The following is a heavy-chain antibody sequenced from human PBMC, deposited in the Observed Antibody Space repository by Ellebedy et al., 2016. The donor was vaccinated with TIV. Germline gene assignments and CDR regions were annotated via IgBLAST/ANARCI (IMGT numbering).Heavy chain of an antibody. CDR3: ARDNGDGYNLGY. Sequence: GGSLRLSXAASGFTFSDYYMSWIRQAPGKGLEWVSYISSSSSYTNYADSVKGRFTISRDNAKNSLYLQMNSLRAEDTAVYYCARDNGDGYNLGYWGQGTLVTVSS. V-gene: IGHV3-11*05. D-gene: IGHD5-24*01. CDR1: GFTFSDYY. CDR2: ISSSSSYT. J-gene: IGHJ4*02.